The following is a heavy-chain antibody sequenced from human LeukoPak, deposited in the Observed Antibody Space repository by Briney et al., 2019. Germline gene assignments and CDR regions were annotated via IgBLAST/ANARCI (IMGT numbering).Heavy chain of an antibody. Sequence: SVKVSCKASGGTFSSYAISWVRRAPGQGLEWMGRIIPILGIANYAQKFQGRVTITADKSTSTAYMELSSLRSEDTAVYYCARGGYSGYDGAYGMDVWGQGTTVTVSS. CDR3: ARGGYSGYDGAYGMDV. CDR2: IIPILGIA. D-gene: IGHD5-12*01. V-gene: IGHV1-69*04. CDR1: GGTFSSYA. J-gene: IGHJ6*02.